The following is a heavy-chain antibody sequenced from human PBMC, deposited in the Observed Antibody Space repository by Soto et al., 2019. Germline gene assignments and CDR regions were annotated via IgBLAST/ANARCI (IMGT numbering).Heavy chain of an antibody. CDR3: ARSGGLDRDFNY. J-gene: IGHJ4*02. V-gene: IGHV1-69*12. Sequence: QVQLMQSGAEVKKPGSSVKVSCKASGGTFSSDSFSWVRQAPGQGLEWMGGIIQMFDTPIYAQKFQDRVTITADESTSTAYMQLSSLRSGDTAVYYCARSGGLDRDFNYWGQGSLVTVSS. D-gene: IGHD2-15*01. CDR1: GGTFSSDS. CDR2: IIQMFDTP.